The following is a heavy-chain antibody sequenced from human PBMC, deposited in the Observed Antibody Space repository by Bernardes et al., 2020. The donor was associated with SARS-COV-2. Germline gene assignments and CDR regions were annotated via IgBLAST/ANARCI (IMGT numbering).Heavy chain of an antibody. D-gene: IGHD6-19*01. CDR3: ARIDEVTGRDY. CDR2: ISSSSDYI. V-gene: IGHV3-21*01. Sequence: GGSLRLSCAGSEVTFRSYSMNWVRQAPGQGLEWVSSISSSSDYIYYADSVKGRFTISRDNAKNLLYLQMNSLRAEDTAVYYCARIDEVTGRDYWGQGTLVTVSS. CDR1: EVTFRSYS. J-gene: IGHJ4*02.